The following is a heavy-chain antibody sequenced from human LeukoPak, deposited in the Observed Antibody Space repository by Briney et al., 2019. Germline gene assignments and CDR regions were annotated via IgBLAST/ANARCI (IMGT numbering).Heavy chain of an antibody. CDR2: VSSSSSYI. J-gene: IGHJ4*02. CDR1: GFTFSSYS. CDR3: ARAGGSTVSHSDY. Sequence: GGSLRLSCAASGFTFSSYSMNWVRQAPGKGLEWVSSVSSSSSYIYYADSVKGRFTISRDNAKNSLYLQMNSLRAEDTAVYYCARAGGSTVSHSDYWGQGTLVTVSS. V-gene: IGHV3-21*01. D-gene: IGHD4-17*01.